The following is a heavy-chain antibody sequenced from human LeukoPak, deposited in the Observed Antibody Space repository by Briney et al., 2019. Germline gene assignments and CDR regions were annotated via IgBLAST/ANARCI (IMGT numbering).Heavy chain of an antibody. J-gene: IGHJ5*02. Sequence: PSETLSLTCTVSGASITSQFWNWIRQPAGEGLEFVGQISASGAINFNPSLKSRVTMSIDTSKNQFSLKLTSMTAADTAVYYCMSALGTWGQGTLVTVSS. CDR3: MSALGT. CDR1: GASITSQF. V-gene: IGHV4-4*07. D-gene: IGHD1-26*01. CDR2: ISASGAI.